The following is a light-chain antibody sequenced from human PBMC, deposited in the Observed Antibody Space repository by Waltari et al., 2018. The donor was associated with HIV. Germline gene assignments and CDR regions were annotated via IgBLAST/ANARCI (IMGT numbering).Light chain of an antibody. Sequence: DIQLTQSPSSLSASLGDTVVSTCRASQSISTYVNWYQQKPGRAPNLLIYAASTLQSGVPSRFSGGASGTDFTLTISGLQVEDFATDYCQQSFSRVTFGPGTKVYV. CDR3: QQSFSRVT. J-gene: IGKJ3*01. V-gene: IGKV1-39*01. CDR1: QSISTY. CDR2: AAS.